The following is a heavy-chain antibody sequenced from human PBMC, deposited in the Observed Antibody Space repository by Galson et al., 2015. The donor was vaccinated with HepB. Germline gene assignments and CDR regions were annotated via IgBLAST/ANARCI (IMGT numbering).Heavy chain of an antibody. J-gene: IGHJ6*03. Sequence: QSGAEVKKPGESLKISCKGSGYSFTSYWIGWVRQMPGKGLEWMGIIYPGDSDTRYSPSFQGQVTISADKSISTAYLQWSSLKASDTAMYYCARHRPDYGGKDYYYYMDVWGKGTTVTVSS. D-gene: IGHD4-23*01. V-gene: IGHV5-51*01. CDR3: ARHRPDYGGKDYYYYMDV. CDR1: GYSFTSYW. CDR2: IYPGDSDT.